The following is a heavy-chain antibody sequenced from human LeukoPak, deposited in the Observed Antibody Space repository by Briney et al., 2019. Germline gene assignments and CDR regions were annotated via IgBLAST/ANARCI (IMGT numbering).Heavy chain of an antibody. CDR1: GFTFSSYA. Sequence: PGGSLRLSCEASGFTFSSYAMSWVRQAPGKGLEWVSAISGSGDKTYYADSLRGRFTISRDNSKNTLYLQMNSLRAEDTAVYYCAKDRWRESCSSFFDYWGQGTLVTVSS. CDR3: AKDRWRESCSSFFDY. CDR2: ISGSGDKT. D-gene: IGHD2-15*01. J-gene: IGHJ4*02. V-gene: IGHV3-23*01.